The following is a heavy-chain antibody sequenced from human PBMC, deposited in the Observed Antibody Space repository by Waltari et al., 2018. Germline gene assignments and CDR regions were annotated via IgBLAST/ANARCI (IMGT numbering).Heavy chain of an antibody. D-gene: IGHD6-19*01. Sequence: EVQLLESGGTLVQPGGSLRLSCAASGFIFSSYDMSWVRQAPGKGLEWVSAITNSGSSAYYADSVKGRFTISRDNSKNTLYLQMNDLRGDDRAVYYCAKRLGARAFDSWGQGTLVTVSS. J-gene: IGHJ4*02. CDR2: ITNSGSSA. CDR1: GFIFSSYD. V-gene: IGHV3-23*01. CDR3: AKRLGARAFDS.